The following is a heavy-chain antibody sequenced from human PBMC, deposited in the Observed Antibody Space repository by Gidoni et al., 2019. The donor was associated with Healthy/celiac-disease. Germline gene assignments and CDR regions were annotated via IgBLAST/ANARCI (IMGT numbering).Heavy chain of an antibody. CDR2: INHSGST. CDR3: ARDSSGLRYFELDY. D-gene: IGHD3-9*01. CDR1: GGSFSGYY. V-gene: IGHV4-34*01. J-gene: IGHJ4*02. Sequence: QVQLQQWGAGLLKPSETLSLTCAVYGGSFSGYYWSWIRQPPGKGLEWIGEINHSGSTNYNPSLKSRVTIAVDTCKNQFSLKLSSVTAADTAVYYCARDSSGLRYFELDYWGQGTLVTVSS.